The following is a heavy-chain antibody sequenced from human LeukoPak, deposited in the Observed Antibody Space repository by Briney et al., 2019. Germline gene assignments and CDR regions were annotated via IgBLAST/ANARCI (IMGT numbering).Heavy chain of an antibody. CDR3: ARHYPEGGYNYVDY. V-gene: IGHV5-51*01. CDR1: GYIFNSYL. Sequence: GESLKISCKGSGYIFNSYLIGWVRQMPGKGLEWMGIIYPGDSDTRYRPSFQGQVTISADKSISTAYLQWSSLKASDTDMYYCARHYPEGGYNYVDYWGQGTLITVSS. CDR2: IYPGDSDT. J-gene: IGHJ4*02. D-gene: IGHD5-24*01.